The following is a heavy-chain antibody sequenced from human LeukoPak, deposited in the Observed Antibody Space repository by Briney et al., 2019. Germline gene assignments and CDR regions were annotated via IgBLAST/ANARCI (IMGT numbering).Heavy chain of an antibody. V-gene: IGHV3-7*01. Sequence: GGSLRLSCAASGFTFTNNWMSWVRQAPGEGLAWVANINQFGSVQYHVDSVKGRFTISRDNAKNILSLQRDSRRPEDTAVYYLAEVFCDSTACHSFFDFWGLGTLVTVSS. CDR3: AEVFCDSTACHSFFDF. CDR1: GFTFTNNW. J-gene: IGHJ4*02. D-gene: IGHD2/OR15-2a*01. CDR2: INQFGSVQ.